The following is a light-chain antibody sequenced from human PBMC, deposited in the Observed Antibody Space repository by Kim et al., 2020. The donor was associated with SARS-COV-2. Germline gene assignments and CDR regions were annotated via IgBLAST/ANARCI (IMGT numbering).Light chain of an antibody. J-gene: IGLJ3*02. V-gene: IGLV1-51*01. CDR1: SSNIGNDY. Sequence: QSVLTQPPSVSAAPGQKVTISCSGSSSNIGNDYVSWYQQLPGTAPRLLIYDNNKRPSGIPDRFSGSKSGTSATLSITGLQTGDEADYYCGSWDSSLREVFGGGTKLTVL. CDR2: DNN. CDR3: GSWDSSLREV.